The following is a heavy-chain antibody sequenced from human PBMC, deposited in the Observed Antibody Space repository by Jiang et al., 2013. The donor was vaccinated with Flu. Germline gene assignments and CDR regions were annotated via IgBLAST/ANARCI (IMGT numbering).Heavy chain of an antibody. Sequence: GSGYSFTSYWIAWVRQMPGKGLEWMGIIYPGDSDTRYSPSFQGQVTISADKSISTAYLQWTSLRASDTAIYYCARLESMVRDYGMDVWGQGTMVTVSS. CDR3: ARLESMVRDYGMDV. CDR2: IYPGDSDT. J-gene: IGHJ6*02. V-gene: IGHV5-51*01. CDR1: GYSFTSYW. D-gene: IGHD3-10*01.